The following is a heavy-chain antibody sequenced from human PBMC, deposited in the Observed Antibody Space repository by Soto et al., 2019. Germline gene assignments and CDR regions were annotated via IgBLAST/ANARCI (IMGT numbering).Heavy chain of an antibody. Sequence: PGGSLRLSCAASGFTFSSYGMHWVRQAPGKGLEWVAVISYDGSNKYYADSVKGRFTISRDNSKNTLYLQMNSLRDEDTAVYYCARDIMPRLGFYQCGMDVWGQGTTVTVSS. V-gene: IGHV3-30*03. D-gene: IGHD3-3*02. J-gene: IGHJ6*02. CDR1: GFTFSSYG. CDR2: ISYDGSNK. CDR3: ARDIMPRLGFYQCGMDV.